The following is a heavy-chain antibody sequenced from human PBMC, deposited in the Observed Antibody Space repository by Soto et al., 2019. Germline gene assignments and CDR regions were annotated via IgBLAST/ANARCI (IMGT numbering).Heavy chain of an antibody. V-gene: IGHV1-3*05. CDR2: INAGNGNT. CDR1: GYTFTSYA. J-gene: IGHJ4*02. Sequence: QVQIVQSGAEEKKPGASVKVSCKASGYTFTSYAMHWVLQAPGQRLEWMGGINAGNGNTKYSQKFQGRGTITRDTSASTADMELSSLRSEDTAVYYCARDVAAADYWGQVTLVTVSS. D-gene: IGHD6-13*01. CDR3: ARDVAAADY.